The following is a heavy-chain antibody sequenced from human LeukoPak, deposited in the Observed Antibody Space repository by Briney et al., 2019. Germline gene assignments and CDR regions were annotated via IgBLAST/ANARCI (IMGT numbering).Heavy chain of an antibody. Sequence: HPGGSLRLSCTASGLTLSNYWMIWVRQAPGKGLQWVAKIKQDGSEKYYVDSVKGRFTISRDNAENSLYLQMNSLRVEDTAVYYCAARSSGNPYFWGQGTLVTASS. D-gene: IGHD1-26*01. CDR2: IKQDGSEK. V-gene: IGHV3-7*03. J-gene: IGHJ4*02. CDR1: GLTLSNYW. CDR3: AARSSGNPYF.